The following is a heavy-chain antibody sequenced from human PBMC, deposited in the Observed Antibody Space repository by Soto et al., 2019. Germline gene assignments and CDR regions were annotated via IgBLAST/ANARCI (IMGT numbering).Heavy chain of an antibody. CDR3: ARHRSIAVSTYYYYGMDV. CDR2: IYPGDSDT. D-gene: IGHD6-19*01. V-gene: IGHV5-51*01. CDR1: GCSFTSYW. J-gene: IGHJ6*02. Sequence: GESLKISCKGSGCSFTSYWIGWVRQMPGKGLEWMGIIYPGDSDTRYSPSFQGQVTISADKSISTAYLQWSSLKASDTAMYYCARHRSIAVSTYYYYGMDVWGQGTTVTVSS.